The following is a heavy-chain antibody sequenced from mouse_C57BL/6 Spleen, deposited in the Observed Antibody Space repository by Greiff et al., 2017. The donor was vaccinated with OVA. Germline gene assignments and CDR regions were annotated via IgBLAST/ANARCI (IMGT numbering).Heavy chain of an antibody. CDR1: GFTFSDYY. V-gene: IGHV5-16*01. Sequence: EVKLMESEGGLVQPGSSMKLSCTASGFTFSDYYMAWVRQVPEKGLEWVANINYDGSSTYYLDSLKSRFIISRDNAKNILYLQMSSLKSEDTATYYCAREDGYYSFDYWGQGTTLTVSS. CDR2: INYDGSST. CDR3: AREDGYYSFDY. D-gene: IGHD2-3*01. J-gene: IGHJ2*01.